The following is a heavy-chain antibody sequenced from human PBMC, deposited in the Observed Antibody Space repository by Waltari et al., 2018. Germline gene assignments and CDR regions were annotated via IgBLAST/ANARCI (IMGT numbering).Heavy chain of an antibody. CDR2: ISYDGSNT. J-gene: IGHJ6*02. CDR1: EFTFRSYA. V-gene: IGHV3-30-3*01. D-gene: IGHD3-22*01. Sequence: QVQLVESGGGVVQPGRSLRLSCAASEFTFRSYAMHWVRQAPGKGLDWVGVISYDGSNTYYVDSVKGRFTISRDNSERMLYLQMNSLRAEDTAVYYCARDYCDRTNCHGMDVWGQGTTVTVSS. CDR3: ARDYCDRTNCHGMDV.